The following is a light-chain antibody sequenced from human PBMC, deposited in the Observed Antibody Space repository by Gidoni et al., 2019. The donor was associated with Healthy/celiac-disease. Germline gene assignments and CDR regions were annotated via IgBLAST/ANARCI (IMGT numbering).Light chain of an antibody. V-gene: IGKV3-15*01. J-gene: IGKJ1*01. Sequence: IVMTQSPATLSVSPGERATLSCRASQSVSSNLAWYQQKPGQAPRLLIYGASTRATGIPARFSGIGSGTEFTLTISSLQSEDFAVYYCQQYNNWPPWTFGQGTKVEIK. CDR1: QSVSSN. CDR3: QQYNNWPPWT. CDR2: GAS.